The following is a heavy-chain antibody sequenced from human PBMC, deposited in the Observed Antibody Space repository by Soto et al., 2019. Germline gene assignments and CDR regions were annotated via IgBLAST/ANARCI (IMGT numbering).Heavy chain of an antibody. D-gene: IGHD5-18*01. CDR1: GDSVNSGSYF. CDR2: IYHSGST. Sequence: QVQLQESGPGLVKPSQTLSLTCTVSGDSVNSGSYFWSWVRQPPGKGLEWIGYIYHSGSTNYKPSLKTRVAISLATSRNQGSLKLSAVSTSDTAVYYCARVDTCVGSPKWDHWGQGTLVSVSS. J-gene: IGHJ4*02. CDR3: ARVDTCVGSPKWDH. V-gene: IGHV4-61*01.